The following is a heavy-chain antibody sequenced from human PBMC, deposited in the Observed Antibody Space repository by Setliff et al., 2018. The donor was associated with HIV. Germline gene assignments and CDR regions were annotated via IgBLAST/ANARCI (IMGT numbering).Heavy chain of an antibody. CDR3: ARETPDYNDSPCGFDF. J-gene: IGHJ3*01. Sequence: PGGSLRLSCATSGFAFSNYIMHWVRQAPGKGLEWLAVTSFRGTSEYYAGSVKGRFTISTDNSRGTMYLQMDSLRPEDTAVYDCARETPDYNDSPCGFDFWGQGTMVTVSS. CDR1: GFAFSNYI. D-gene: IGHD4-17*01. V-gene: IGHV3-30*04. CDR2: TSFRGTSE.